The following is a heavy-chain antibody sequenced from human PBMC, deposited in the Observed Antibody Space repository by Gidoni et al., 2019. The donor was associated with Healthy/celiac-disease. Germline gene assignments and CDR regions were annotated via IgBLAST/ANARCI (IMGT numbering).Heavy chain of an antibody. CDR3: ARDISSWLADYYGMDV. D-gene: IGHD6-13*01. Sequence: QVQLVESGGGVVQPGRSLRLSCAASGFTFSSYAMHWVRQAPGKGLEWVAVISYDGSNKYYADSVKGRFTISRDNSKNTLYLQMNSLRAEDTAVYYCARDISSWLADYYGMDVWGQGTTVTVSS. V-gene: IGHV3-30*01. CDR1: GFTFSSYA. CDR2: ISYDGSNK. J-gene: IGHJ6*02.